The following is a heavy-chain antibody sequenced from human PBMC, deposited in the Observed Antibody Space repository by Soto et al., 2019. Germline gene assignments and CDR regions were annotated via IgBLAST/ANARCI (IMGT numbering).Heavy chain of an antibody. Sequence: VRSLRLSCAASGFNFISYSMNWVRQATGKGLVWVSHISSSGSSIYYADSVKGRFTISRDNAKNTLYLQMNSLRAEDTAVYYCATSPVGSAMDVWGQGTTVTVSS. CDR3: ATSPVGSAMDV. CDR1: GFNFISYS. D-gene: IGHD3-10*01. CDR2: ISSSGSSI. V-gene: IGHV3-48*04. J-gene: IGHJ6*02.